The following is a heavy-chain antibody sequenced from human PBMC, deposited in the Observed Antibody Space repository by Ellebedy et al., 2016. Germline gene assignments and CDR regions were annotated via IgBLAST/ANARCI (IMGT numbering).Heavy chain of an antibody. CDR3: ARLRLGSGFDY. V-gene: IGHV4-59*01. CDR2: IYYSGST. CDR1: GGSIVPYY. Sequence: SETLSLXXTVSGGSIVPYYWSWIRQPPGKGLEWIGYIYYSGSTNYNPSLKSRVTMSVDTSKNQFSLKLSSVTAADTAMYYCARLRLGSGFDYWGQGALVTVSS. D-gene: IGHD3-10*01. J-gene: IGHJ4*02.